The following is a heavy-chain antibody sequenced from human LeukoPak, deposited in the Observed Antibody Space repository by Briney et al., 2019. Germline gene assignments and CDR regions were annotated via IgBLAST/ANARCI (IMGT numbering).Heavy chain of an antibody. CDR1: GFTVSSNY. Sequence: PGGSLRLSCAASGFTVSSNYMSWVRQAPGKGLEWVSVIYSGGSTYYADSVKGRFTISRDNSKNTLYLQMNSLRAEDTAVYYCARDYVWFGAVTNYYYFYYMDVWGKGTTVTVSS. CDR3: ARDYVWFGAVTNYYYFYYMDV. CDR2: IYSGGST. V-gene: IGHV3-53*01. D-gene: IGHD3-16*01. J-gene: IGHJ6*03.